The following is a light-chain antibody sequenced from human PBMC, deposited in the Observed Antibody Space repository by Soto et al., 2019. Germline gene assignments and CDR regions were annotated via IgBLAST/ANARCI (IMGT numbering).Light chain of an antibody. CDR1: QSVNSN. CDR3: QQYNSWPRT. J-gene: IGKJ1*01. Sequence: EIAMTQSPATLSVSPGERATXXXXASQSVNSNLAWYQQKPGQAPRLLIYGASSRATGIPARFSGSGSGTEFTLTITSLQSEDFAVYYCQQYNSWPRTFGQGTKVDIK. CDR2: GAS. V-gene: IGKV3-15*01.